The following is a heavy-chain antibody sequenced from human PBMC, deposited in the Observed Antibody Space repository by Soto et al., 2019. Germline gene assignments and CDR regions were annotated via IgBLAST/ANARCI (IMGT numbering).Heavy chain of an antibody. CDR2: IYDSGST. CDR3: ARGPSGDKVDY. D-gene: IGHD7-27*01. J-gene: IGHJ4*02. V-gene: IGHV4-30-4*01. Sequence: QVQLQESGPGLVKPSQTLSLTCTVSGGSISSAYYYWSWIRQPPGKGLGWIGHIYDSGSTHSNPSLQSQVTISMDTSKNQFSLKLSSVTAADTAVYYCARGPSGDKVDYWGQGTLVTVSS. CDR1: GGSISSAYYY.